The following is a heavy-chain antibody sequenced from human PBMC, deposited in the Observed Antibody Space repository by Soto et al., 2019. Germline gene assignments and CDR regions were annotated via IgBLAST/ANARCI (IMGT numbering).Heavy chain of an antibody. J-gene: IGHJ6*02. CDR2: IYYSGST. V-gene: IGHV4-59*01. Sequence: SETLSLTCTVSGGSISSYYWSWIRQPPGKGLEWIGYIYYSGSTNYNPSLKSRVTISVDTSKNQFSLKLSSVTAADTAIYYCARQMRGATISIHHYVMAVWGQGTTVTVSS. D-gene: IGHD5-12*01. CDR1: GGSISSYY. CDR3: ARQMRGATISIHHYVMAV.